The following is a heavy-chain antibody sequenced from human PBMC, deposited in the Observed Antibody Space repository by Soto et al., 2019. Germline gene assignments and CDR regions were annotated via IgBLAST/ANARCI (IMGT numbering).Heavy chain of an antibody. Sequence: ASETLSLTCTVSSVSITSGDYYWSWVRQPPGKGLEWIGHMHYSGSAYYNLSLKSRLSMSVDTSKNLFTLHFSSVTAADTAVYYCTRFGSINGYNYEIGVNNYFDPWGQGTLVTVSS. CDR2: MHYSGSA. CDR1: SVSITSGDYY. D-gene: IGHD5-12*01. CDR3: TRFGSINGYNYEIGVNNYFDP. V-gene: IGHV4-30-4*01. J-gene: IGHJ5*02.